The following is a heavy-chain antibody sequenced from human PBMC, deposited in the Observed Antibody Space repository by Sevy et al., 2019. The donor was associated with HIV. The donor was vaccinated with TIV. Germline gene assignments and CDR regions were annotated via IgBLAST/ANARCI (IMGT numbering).Heavy chain of an antibody. CDR3: ARVRGGYSGFGGFDY. J-gene: IGHJ4*02. CDR1: GGPVSSGSYY. CDR2: IYYSGST. V-gene: IGHV4-61*01. Sequence: SETLSLTCTVSGGPVSSGSYYWSWIRQPPGKGLEWIGYIYYSGSTNHNPSLKRRVTISVDTSKNQFSLKLNSVTAADTAVYYCARVRGGYSGFGGFDYWGQGTLVTVSS. D-gene: IGHD5-12*01.